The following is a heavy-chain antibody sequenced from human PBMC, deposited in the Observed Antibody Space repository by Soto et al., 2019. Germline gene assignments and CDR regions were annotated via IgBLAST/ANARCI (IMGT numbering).Heavy chain of an antibody. J-gene: IGHJ6*02. D-gene: IGHD1-26*01. CDR1: GFTFRDYY. V-gene: IGHV3-11*01. Sequence: GGSLRLSCASSGFTFRDYYMTWLRQAPGKGLEWVSYISPDGGYMYYADSVKGRFTISRDNSKSTLYLQMNSLRAEDTAVYYCGKGRSYYYYYGVDVWGQGTTVTVSS. CDR2: ISPDGGYM. CDR3: GKGRSYYYYYGVDV.